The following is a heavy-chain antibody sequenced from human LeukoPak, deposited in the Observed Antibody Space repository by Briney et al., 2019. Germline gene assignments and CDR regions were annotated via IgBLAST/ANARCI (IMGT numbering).Heavy chain of an antibody. V-gene: IGHV4-39*07. CDR2: IYYSGST. J-gene: IGHJ4*02. D-gene: IGHD6-6*01. CDR3: ARAASSSHYTYFDY. Sequence: WVRQPPGKGLEWIGSIYYSGSTYYNPSLKSRVTISVDTSKNQFSLKLSSVTAADTAVYYCARAASSSHYTYFDYWGQGTLVTVSS.